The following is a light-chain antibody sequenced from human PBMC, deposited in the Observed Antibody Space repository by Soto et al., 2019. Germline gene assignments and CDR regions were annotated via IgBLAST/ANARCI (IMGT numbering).Light chain of an antibody. V-gene: IGKV3-15*01. J-gene: IGKJ2*01. CDR3: QQYNNWPGT. CDR2: GAS. Sequence: EIVMTQSPATLSVSPGERATLSCRASQGVSSSLAWYQQKPGQAPRLLIYGASTRATGIPARFSGSGSGTEFTITISSLQSEDFAVYYCQQYNNWPGTFCQGTKLEI. CDR1: QGVSSS.